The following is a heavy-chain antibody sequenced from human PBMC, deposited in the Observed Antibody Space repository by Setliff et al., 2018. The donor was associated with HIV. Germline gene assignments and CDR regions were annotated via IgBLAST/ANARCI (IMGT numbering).Heavy chain of an antibody. Sequence: PSETLSLTCTVSGGSISSGSYYWSWIRQSAGKGLEWIGRIYISGSTNYNPSLKSRVTISLDTSRNQFSLKLNSVTAADTAVYYCAREDYYDSSGDAFDIWGQGTMVTV. CDR2: IYISGST. J-gene: IGHJ3*02. CDR3: AREDYYDSSGDAFDI. CDR1: GGSISSGSYY. D-gene: IGHD3-22*01. V-gene: IGHV4-61*02.